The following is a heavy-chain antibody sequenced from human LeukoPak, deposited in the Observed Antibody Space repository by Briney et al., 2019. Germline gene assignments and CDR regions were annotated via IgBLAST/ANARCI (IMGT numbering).Heavy chain of an antibody. Sequence: IPSETLSLTCTVSGGSISSYYWSWIRQPPGKGLEWIGYIYYSGSTNYNPSLKSRVTISVDTSKNQFSLKLSSVTAADTAVYYCARGDSTRLSWFDPWGQGTLVSVSS. CDR2: IYYSGST. D-gene: IGHD3/OR15-3a*01. CDR3: ARGDSTRLSWFDP. CDR1: GGSISSYY. J-gene: IGHJ5*01. V-gene: IGHV4-59*01.